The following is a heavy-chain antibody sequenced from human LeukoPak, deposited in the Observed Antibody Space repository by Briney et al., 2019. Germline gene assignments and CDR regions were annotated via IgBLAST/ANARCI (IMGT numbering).Heavy chain of an antibody. Sequence: GGSLRLSCAASGFTFSSYAMSWVRQAPGKGLGWVSAISGSGGSTYYADSVKGRFTISRDNSKNTLYLQMNSLRAEDTAVYYCAKDRAGGTGTPLKNWFDPWGQGTLVTVSS. D-gene: IGHD1-14*01. CDR1: GFTFSSYA. J-gene: IGHJ5*02. V-gene: IGHV3-23*01. CDR2: ISGSGGST. CDR3: AKDRAGGTGTPLKNWFDP.